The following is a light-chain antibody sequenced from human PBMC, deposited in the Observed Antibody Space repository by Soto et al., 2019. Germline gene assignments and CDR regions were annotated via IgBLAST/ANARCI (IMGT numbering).Light chain of an antibody. CDR2: DVT. J-gene: IGLJ1*01. V-gene: IGLV2-14*03. Sequence: QSALTQPASVSGSPGQSITISCAGTSSDVGAFKYVSWYQQHPGNAPKLMIFDVTNRPSGVSDRFSGSKSGNTASLTISGLQAEDEADYYCSSYSSSSVSYVFGTGTKVTV. CDR3: SSYSSSSVSYV. CDR1: SSDVGAFKY.